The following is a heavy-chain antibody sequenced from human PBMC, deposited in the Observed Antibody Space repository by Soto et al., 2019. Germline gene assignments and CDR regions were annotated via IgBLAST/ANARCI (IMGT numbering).Heavy chain of an antibody. CDR1: GCTFTSYG. CDR2: ISAYNGNT. J-gene: IGHJ6*02. Sequence: AAVKVSCKACGCTFTSYGISWVRQSPGQGLEWMGWISAYNGNTNYAQKLQGRVTMTTDTSTSTAYMELRSLRSDDTAVYYCARDNGRYCSGGSCYSYYYYGMDVWGQGTTVTVSS. CDR3: ARDNGRYCSGGSCYSYYYYGMDV. D-gene: IGHD2-15*01. V-gene: IGHV1-18*04.